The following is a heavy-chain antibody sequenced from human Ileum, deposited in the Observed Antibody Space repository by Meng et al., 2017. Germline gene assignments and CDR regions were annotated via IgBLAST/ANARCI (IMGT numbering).Heavy chain of an antibody. D-gene: IGHD3-10*01. J-gene: IGHJ4*02. CDR1: GFTFSNYW. V-gene: IGHV3-74*01. Sequence: GESLKISCAASGFTFSNYWMFWVRQGPGKGLVWVSRIKGDGSNIAYADSAKGRFTISRDNAKNTLYLQLDSLRAEDTAVYYCARDSGEASFDYWGQGILVTVSS. CDR2: IKGDGSNI. CDR3: ARDSGEASFDY.